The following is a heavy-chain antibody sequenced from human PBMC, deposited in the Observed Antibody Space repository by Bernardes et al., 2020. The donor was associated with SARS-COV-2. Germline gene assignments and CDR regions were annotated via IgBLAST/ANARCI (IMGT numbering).Heavy chain of an antibody. CDR2: ISWNSGSI. CDR1: GFTFDDYA. J-gene: IGHJ4*02. V-gene: IGHV3-9*01. D-gene: IGHD2-15*01. CDR3: AKLVLVGGDDY. Sequence: GWSLRLSCAASGFTFDDYAMHWVRQAPGKGLEWVSGISWNSGSIGYADSVKGRFTISRDNAKNSLYLQMNSLRAEDTALYYCAKLVLVGGDDYWGQGT.